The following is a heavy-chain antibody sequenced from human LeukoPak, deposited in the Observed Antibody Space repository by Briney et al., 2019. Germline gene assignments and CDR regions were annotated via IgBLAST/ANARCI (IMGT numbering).Heavy chain of an antibody. D-gene: IGHD6-19*01. J-gene: IGHJ4*02. V-gene: IGHV3-33*01. CDR3: ARDLGYSSGWFSY. Sequence: GGSLRLSCAASGFTFSTYAMHWVRQAPGKGLEWVAVIWDDGSNRYYADSVNGRFTVSRDNSQNTLHLQMNSLRAADTAVYYCARDLGYSSGWFSYWGQGTLVTVSS. CDR1: GFTFSTYA. CDR2: IWDDGSNR.